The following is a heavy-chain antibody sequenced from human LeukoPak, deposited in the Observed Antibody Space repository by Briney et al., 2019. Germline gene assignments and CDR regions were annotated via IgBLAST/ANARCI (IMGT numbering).Heavy chain of an antibody. CDR2: IFNIGPA. V-gene: IGHV4-61*10. CDR3: AASWNDERCFDP. D-gene: IGHD1-1*01. Sequence: SETLSLTCKVSGASVSTSPYYWTWIRQPAGKGLEWIGRIFNIGPANYNPSFKSRVTISRDTSKNDFSLNLNSVTAADTAVYYCAASWNDERCFDPWGQGTLVIVSS. CDR1: GASVSTSPYY. J-gene: IGHJ5*02.